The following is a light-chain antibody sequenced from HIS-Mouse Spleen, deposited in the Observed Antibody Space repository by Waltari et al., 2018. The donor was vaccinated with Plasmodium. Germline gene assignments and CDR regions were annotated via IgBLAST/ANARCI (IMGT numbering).Light chain of an antibody. CDR2: QDS. CDR3: QAWDSSTAV. CDR1: QLGEQY. V-gene: IGLV3-1*01. Sequence: SYELTQPPSVSVSPGQPASITSSGDQLGEQYACWYQQRPGQSPVLVIYQDSKRPSGIPERFSGSNSGNTATLTISGTQAMDEADYYCQAWDSSTAVFGGGTKLTVL. J-gene: IGLJ3*02.